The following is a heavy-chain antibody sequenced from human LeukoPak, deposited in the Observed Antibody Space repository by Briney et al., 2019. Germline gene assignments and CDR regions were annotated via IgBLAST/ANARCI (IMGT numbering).Heavy chain of an antibody. V-gene: IGHV4-59*01. D-gene: IGHD4-17*01. Sequence: SETLSLTCTVSGGSISNYYWSWIRQSLGKGLEWIGYIYYSGTTNSNPSLKSRVTISVDTSKNQFSLQLRSVTAADTAVYYCAREDPQTTVPEGMDVWGQGTTVIVSS. J-gene: IGHJ6*02. CDR2: IYYSGTT. CDR3: AREDPQTTVPEGMDV. CDR1: GGSISNYY.